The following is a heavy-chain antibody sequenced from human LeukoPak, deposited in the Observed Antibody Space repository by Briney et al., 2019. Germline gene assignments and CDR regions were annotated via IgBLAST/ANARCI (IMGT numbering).Heavy chain of an antibody. V-gene: IGHV4-34*01. D-gene: IGHD3-10*01. CDR1: VGSFSGYY. Sequence: PSETLSLTSAVYVGSFSGYYWSWIRERPGEGVEWSGEINHSGSTNYNSSLKSRVTISVDTSKNQFSLKLSSVTAADTAVYYCARGYYGSGSHCCHMDVWGKGTTITVS. CDR2: INHSGST. J-gene: IGHJ6*03. CDR3: ARGYYGSGSHCCHMDV.